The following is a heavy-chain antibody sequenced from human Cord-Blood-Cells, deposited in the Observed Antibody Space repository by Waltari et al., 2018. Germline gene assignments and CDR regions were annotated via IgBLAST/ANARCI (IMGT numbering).Heavy chain of an antibody. D-gene: IGHD1-26*01. Sequence: QVQLQQWGAGLLKPSETLSLTCAVYGGSFSGYYWSGIRQHPGKGLEGIWEINHSGSTNYNPCLKSRVTISVDTSKNQFSLKLSSVTAADTAVYYCARAPVGDYWGQGTLVTVSS. CDR3: ARAPVGDY. CDR1: GGSFSGYY. CDR2: INHSGST. V-gene: IGHV4-34*01. J-gene: IGHJ4*02.